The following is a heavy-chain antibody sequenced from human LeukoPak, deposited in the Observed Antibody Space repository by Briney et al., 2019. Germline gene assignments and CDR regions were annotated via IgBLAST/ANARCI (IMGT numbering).Heavy chain of an antibody. CDR3: ARAPHFFDTSGSRYYFDY. D-gene: IGHD3-22*01. CDR2: IYYSGNT. Sequence: PSETLSLTCSVSGYSISSDYYWGWIRQPPGKGLEWIGSIYYSGNTYYSPSLMSRVTISVDTSKNQFSLILRSVTAADTAVYYCARAPHFFDTSGSRYYFDYWGQGALVTVSS. V-gene: IGHV4-38-2*02. J-gene: IGHJ4*02. CDR1: GYSISSDYY.